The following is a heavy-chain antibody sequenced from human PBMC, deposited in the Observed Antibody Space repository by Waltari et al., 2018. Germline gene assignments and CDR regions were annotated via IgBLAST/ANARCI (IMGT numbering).Heavy chain of an antibody. CDR1: GGTFSSYT. V-gene: IGHV1-69*08. CDR3: ARDGLGDITAFDI. Sequence: QVQLVQSGAEVKKPGSSVKVSCKASGGTFSSYTISWVRQAPGQGLEWMGMIIPIPGIANYAQKFQGRVTITADKSSSTAYMELSSLRSEDTAVYYCARDGLGDITAFDIWGQGTMVTVSS. J-gene: IGHJ3*02. D-gene: IGHD3-16*01. CDR2: IIPIPGIA.